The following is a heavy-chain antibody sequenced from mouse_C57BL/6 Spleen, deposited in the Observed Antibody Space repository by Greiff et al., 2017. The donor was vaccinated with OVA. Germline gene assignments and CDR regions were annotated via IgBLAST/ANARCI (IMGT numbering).Heavy chain of an antibody. CDR3: AGLPGTGRAY. V-gene: IGHV1-50*01. CDR2: IDPSDSYT. CDR1: GYTFTSYW. Sequence: QVQLQQPGAELVKPGASVKLSCKASGYTFTSYWMQWVKQRPGQGLEWIGEIDPSDSYTNYNQKFKGKATLTVDTSSSTAYMQLSSLTSEDSAVYYCAGLPGTGRAYWGQGTLVTVSA. J-gene: IGHJ3*01. D-gene: IGHD4-1*01.